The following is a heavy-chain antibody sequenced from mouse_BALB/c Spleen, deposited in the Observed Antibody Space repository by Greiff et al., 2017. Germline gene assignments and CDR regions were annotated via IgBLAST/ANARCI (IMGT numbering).Heavy chain of an antibody. J-gene: IGHJ3*01. CDR1: GFTFSSYT. D-gene: IGHD2-4*01. CDR2: ISSGGSYT. Sequence: EVQGVESGGGLVKPGGSLKLSCAASGFTFSSYTMSWVRQTPEKRLEWVATISSGGSYTYYPDSVKGRFTISRDNAKNTLYLQMSSLKSEDTAMYYCTRDPNYDYWFAYWGQGTLVTVSA. V-gene: IGHV5-6-4*01. CDR3: TRDPNYDYWFAY.